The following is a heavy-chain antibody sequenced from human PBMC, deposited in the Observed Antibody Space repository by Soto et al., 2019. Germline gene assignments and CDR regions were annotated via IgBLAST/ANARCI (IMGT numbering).Heavy chain of an antibody. CDR2: IGTAGDT. D-gene: IGHD5-12*01. J-gene: IGHJ4*02. CDR3: ARWGVYSGYEPYYFDY. Sequence: EVQLVESGGGLVQPGGSLRLSCAASGFTFSSYDMHWVRQATGKGLEWVSAIGTAGDTYYPGSVKGRFTISRENAKNSLDLQMNSLRAGDTAVYYCARWGVYSGYEPYYFDYWCQGTLVTVSS. CDR1: GFTFSSYD. V-gene: IGHV3-13*01.